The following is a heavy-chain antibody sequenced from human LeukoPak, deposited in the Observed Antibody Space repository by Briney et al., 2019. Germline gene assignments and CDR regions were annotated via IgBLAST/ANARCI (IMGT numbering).Heavy chain of an antibody. Sequence: GGSLRLSCAASGFTFSSYSMNWVRQAPGKGLEWVSSISSSSSYIYYADSVKGRFTISRDNSKNTLYLQMNSLRAEDTAVYYCARGGGRDYGDLSAYYYYALDVWGQGTTVTVSS. CDR2: ISSSSSYI. V-gene: IGHV3-21*04. D-gene: IGHD4-17*01. J-gene: IGHJ6*02. CDR3: ARGGGRDYGDLSAYYYYALDV. CDR1: GFTFSSYS.